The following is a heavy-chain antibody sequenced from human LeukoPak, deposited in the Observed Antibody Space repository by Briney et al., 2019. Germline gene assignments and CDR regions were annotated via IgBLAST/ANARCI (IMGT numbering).Heavy chain of an antibody. D-gene: IGHD2-2*01. V-gene: IGHV4-34*01. Sequence: SETLSLTCAVHGGSFSGYYWSWIRQPPGKGLEWIGEINHSGSTNYNPSLKSRVTISVDTSKNQFSLRLSSVTAADTAVYYCARDRYCSSTSCPMDYYYYYMDVWGKGTTVTVSS. J-gene: IGHJ6*03. CDR1: GGSFSGYY. CDR3: ARDRYCSSTSCPMDYYYYYMDV. CDR2: INHSGST.